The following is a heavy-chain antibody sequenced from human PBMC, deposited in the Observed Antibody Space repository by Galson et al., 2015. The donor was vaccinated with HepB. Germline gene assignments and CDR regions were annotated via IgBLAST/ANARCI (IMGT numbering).Heavy chain of an antibody. CDR3: ARGCPWESSSSWYGDY. CDR2: ISSSSSYI. J-gene: IGHJ4*02. D-gene: IGHD6-13*01. V-gene: IGHV3-21*01. CDR1: GFTFSSYS. Sequence: SLRLSCAASGFTFSSYSMNWVRQAPGKGLEWVSSISSSSSYIYYADSVKGRFTISRDNAKNSLYLQMNSLRAEDTAVYYCARGCPWESSSSWYGDYWGQGTLVTVSS.